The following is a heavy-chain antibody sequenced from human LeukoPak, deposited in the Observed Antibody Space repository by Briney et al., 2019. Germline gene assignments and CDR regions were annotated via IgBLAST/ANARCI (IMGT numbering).Heavy chain of an antibody. Sequence: GASVRVSCKASGYTFTSYYMHWVRQAPGQGLEWMGRIIPILGIANYAQKFQGRVTITADKSTSTAYMELSSLRSEDTAVYYCARGGNYGSGSYYAFDAFDIWGQGTMVTVSS. CDR1: GYTFTSYY. V-gene: IGHV1-69*04. CDR2: IIPILGIA. CDR3: ARGGNYGSGSYYAFDAFDI. D-gene: IGHD3-10*01. J-gene: IGHJ3*02.